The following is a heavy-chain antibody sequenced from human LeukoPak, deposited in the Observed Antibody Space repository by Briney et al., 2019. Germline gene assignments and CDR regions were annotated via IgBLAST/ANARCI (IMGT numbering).Heavy chain of an antibody. CDR2: IYYSGST. Sequence: PSQTLSLTCTVSGGSISSGDYYWSWIRQLPGKGLEWIGYIYYSGSTYYNPSLKSRVTISVDTSKNQFSLKLSSVTAADTAVYYCARVRTYYDFWSGYSYNWFDPWGQGTLVTVSS. D-gene: IGHD3-3*01. CDR1: GGSISSGDYY. V-gene: IGHV4-30-4*01. CDR3: ARVRTYYDFWSGYSYNWFDP. J-gene: IGHJ5*02.